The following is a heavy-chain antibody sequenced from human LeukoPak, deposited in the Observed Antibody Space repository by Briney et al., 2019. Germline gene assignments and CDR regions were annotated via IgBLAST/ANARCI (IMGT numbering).Heavy chain of an antibody. CDR2: IWYDGSHK. J-gene: IGHJ4*02. Sequence: GESLRLSCAASGFTFSSYGMHWVRQAPGKGLEWVAVIWYDGSHKYYADSVKGRFTISRDNSMDTVYLQMNSLRAEDTAVYYCARLGSGWYFDYWGQGTLVTVSS. V-gene: IGHV3-33*01. CDR1: GFTFSSYG. CDR3: ARLGSGWYFDY. D-gene: IGHD6-19*01.